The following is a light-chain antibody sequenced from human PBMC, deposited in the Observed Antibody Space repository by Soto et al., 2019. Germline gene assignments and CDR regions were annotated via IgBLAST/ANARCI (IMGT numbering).Light chain of an antibody. Sequence: TQSPSTLSASVGDRVTITCRASQSVSSAYLAWYQQKRGQAPRLLIYGASSRATGIPDRFSGSGSGTDFTLTISRLEPEDFGVYYCQQYNKWPWTFGRGTKVDI. J-gene: IGKJ1*01. CDR3: QQYNKWPWT. V-gene: IGKV3D-20*02. CDR1: QSVSSAY. CDR2: GAS.